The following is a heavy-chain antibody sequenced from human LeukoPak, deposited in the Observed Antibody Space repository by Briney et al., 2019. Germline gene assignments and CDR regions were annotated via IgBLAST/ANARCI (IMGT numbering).Heavy chain of an antibody. V-gene: IGHV3-66*04. CDR1: GFIVSSNY. CDR2: IYRPGST. Sequence: PGGSLRLSCAASGFIVSSNYMSWVRKAPGKGLEWVSVIYRPGSTYYAESVQGRFTVSRDNSMNTLYLQMNSLRAEDTAVYYCARPQQLANAFDYWGQGTLVTVSS. D-gene: IGHD6-13*01. J-gene: IGHJ4*02. CDR3: ARPQQLANAFDY.